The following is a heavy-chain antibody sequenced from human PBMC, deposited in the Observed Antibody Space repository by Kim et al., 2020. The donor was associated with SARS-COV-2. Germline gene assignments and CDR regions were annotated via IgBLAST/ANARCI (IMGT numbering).Heavy chain of an antibody. CDR2: TSYSGNT. Sequence: SETLSLTCTVYGISISRGGYYWSWIRHHPGTGLEWIGFTSYSGNTNYNPYLKGRISISVDTYKNQFSLRLTSVTAADSSVYYCVKGYPLQPGYSCRGDSCEGYFDYWGQGSLVSVSS. CDR3: VKGYPLQPGYSCRGDSCEGYFDY. V-gene: IGHV4-31*03. CDR1: GISISRGGYY. J-gene: IGHJ4*02. D-gene: IGHD2-15*01.